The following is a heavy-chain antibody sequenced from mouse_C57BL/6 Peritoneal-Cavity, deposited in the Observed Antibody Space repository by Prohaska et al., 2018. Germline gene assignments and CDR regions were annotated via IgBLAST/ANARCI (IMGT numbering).Heavy chain of an antibody. CDR3: AREGDYYGSNWYFDV. CDR2: IYPGGGYT. D-gene: IGHD1-1*01. V-gene: IGHV1-63*01. Sequence: PGHGLEWIGDIYPGGGYTNYNEKFKGKATLTADKSSSTAYMQFSSLTSEDSAIYYCAREGDYYGSNWYFDVWCTGTTVTVSS. J-gene: IGHJ1*03.